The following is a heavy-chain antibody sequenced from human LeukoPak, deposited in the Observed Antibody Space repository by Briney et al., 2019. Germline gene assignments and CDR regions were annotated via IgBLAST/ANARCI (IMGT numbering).Heavy chain of an antibody. Sequence: SETLSLTCGVYGGSFSGYYWSWIRQPPGRGLEWIGEINQSGRTNYNPSLKSRVTISVDTTKNQFSLKLTSVTAADTGVYYCATKHSVAVAANPPYFDYWGQGTLVTVSS. CDR2: INQSGRT. CDR3: ATKHSVAVAANPPYFDY. D-gene: IGHD6-19*01. V-gene: IGHV4-34*01. J-gene: IGHJ4*02. CDR1: GGSFSGYY.